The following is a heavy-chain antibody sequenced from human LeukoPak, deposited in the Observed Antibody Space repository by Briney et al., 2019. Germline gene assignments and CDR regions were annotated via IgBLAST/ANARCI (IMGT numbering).Heavy chain of an antibody. Sequence: GGPLRLSCAVSGFTFCSYWMNWVRQAPGKGLEWVAAINQDGSEKYYVYSLKGRFTISRDNAKISLYLQMNSLRAEDTAVYYCASAFLTFGELYYWGQGTLVTVSS. CDR2: INQDGSEK. J-gene: IGHJ4*02. V-gene: IGHV3-7*01. D-gene: IGHD3-10*01. CDR1: GFTFCSYW. CDR3: ASAFLTFGELYY.